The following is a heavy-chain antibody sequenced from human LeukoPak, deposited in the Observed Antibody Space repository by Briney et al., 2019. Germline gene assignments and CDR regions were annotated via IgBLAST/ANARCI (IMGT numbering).Heavy chain of an antibody. J-gene: IGHJ4*02. D-gene: IGHD2-15*01. CDR1: GGSISSGSYY. V-gene: IGHV4-61*02. Sequence: SQTLSLTCTVSGGSISSGSYYRSWIRQPAGKGLEWVGRIYTSGSTNYNPSLKSRVTISVDTSKNQFSLRLTSVTAADTAVYYCARRGTAYCRGGNCYSDKYFDYWGQGTQVTVSS. CDR2: IYTSGST. CDR3: ARRGTAYCRGGNCYSDKYFDY.